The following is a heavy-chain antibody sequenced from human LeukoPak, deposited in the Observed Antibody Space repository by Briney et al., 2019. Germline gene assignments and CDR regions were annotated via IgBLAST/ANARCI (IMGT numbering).Heavy chain of an antibody. Sequence: ASVKVSCKTSGYTFSSYGVSWVRQAPGQGLEWMGWISAENGHTNYAQKLQGRGTLTTDTSASTAYMKLRSLTSDDTAVYHCARMERDLTLSCSSIRCYSGWFDPWGQGTLVTVSS. CDR3: ARMERDLTLSCSSIRCYSGWFDP. J-gene: IGHJ5*02. CDR1: GYTFSSYG. V-gene: IGHV1-18*01. D-gene: IGHD2-2*01. CDR2: ISAENGHT.